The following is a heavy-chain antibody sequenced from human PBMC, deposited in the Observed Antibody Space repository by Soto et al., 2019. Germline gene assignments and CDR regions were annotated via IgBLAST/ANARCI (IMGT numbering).Heavy chain of an antibody. CDR1: GGSISSGDYY. J-gene: IGHJ6*02. CDR3: ARDITMVRGVVDYYGMDV. CDR2: IYYSGST. Sequence: SETLSLTCTVSGGSISSGDYYWSWIRQPPGKGMEWIGYIYYSGSTYYNPSLKSRVTISVDTSKNHFSLKLSSVTAADTAVYYCARDITMVRGVVDYYGMDVWGQGTTVTVSS. D-gene: IGHD3-10*01. V-gene: IGHV4-30-4*01.